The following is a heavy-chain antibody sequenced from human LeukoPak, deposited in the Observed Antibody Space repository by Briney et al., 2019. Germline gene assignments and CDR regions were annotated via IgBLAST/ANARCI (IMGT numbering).Heavy chain of an antibody. CDR3: ASSSPYDSSGYYPDY. CDR1: GYTFTGYY. D-gene: IGHD3-22*01. J-gene: IGHJ4*02. V-gene: IGHV1-2*02. Sequence: ASVKVSCKASGYTFTGYYMHWVRQAPGQGLEWMGWINPNSGGTNYAQKSQGRVTMTRDTSISTAYMELSRLRSDDTAVYYCASSSPYDSSGYYPDYWGQGTLVTVSS. CDR2: INPNSGGT.